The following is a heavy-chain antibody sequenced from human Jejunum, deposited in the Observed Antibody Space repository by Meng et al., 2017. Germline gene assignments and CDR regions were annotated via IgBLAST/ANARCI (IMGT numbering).Heavy chain of an antibody. Sequence: GGSLRLSCVGSGVTFRSYAMTWVRQAPGKGLEWVSVLDKSGGSADYADSVKGRFTISRDNSKNTLFLQMNSLRAEDTAIYYCAIDSSIGSAGRFCWGQGTEVTVSS. J-gene: IGHJ4*02. CDR3: AIDSSIGSAGRFC. D-gene: IGHD6-13*01. CDR2: LDKSGGSA. V-gene: IGHV3-23*01. CDR1: GVTFRSYA.